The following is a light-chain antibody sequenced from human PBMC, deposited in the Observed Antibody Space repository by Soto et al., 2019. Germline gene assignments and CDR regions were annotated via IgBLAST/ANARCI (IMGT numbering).Light chain of an antibody. Sequence: ESVMTQSPATLSFSPGERVTLSCRASQDIRSSLAWYQQKPGQAPRLLIYGASIRATGVPATFSGSGSGTEFTLSISSLQSEHLGVYYCQQDSSWPLTFGGGTKVDIK. CDR2: GAS. CDR1: QDIRSS. J-gene: IGKJ4*01. V-gene: IGKV3-15*01. CDR3: QQDSSWPLT.